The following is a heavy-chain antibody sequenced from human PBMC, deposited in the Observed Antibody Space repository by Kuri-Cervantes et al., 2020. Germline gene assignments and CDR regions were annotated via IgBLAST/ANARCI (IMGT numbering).Heavy chain of an antibody. CDR2: ISGSGGST. Sequence: GESLKISCAASGFTFSSYAMSWVRQAPGKGLEWVSAISGSGGSTYYADSVKGRFTISRDNSKNTLYLQMNSLRAEDTAVYYCAKDAIGSGSYYITWFDPWGQGTLVTVPQ. D-gene: IGHD3-10*01. J-gene: IGHJ5*02. CDR1: GFTFSSYA. CDR3: AKDAIGSGSYYITWFDP. V-gene: IGHV3-23*01.